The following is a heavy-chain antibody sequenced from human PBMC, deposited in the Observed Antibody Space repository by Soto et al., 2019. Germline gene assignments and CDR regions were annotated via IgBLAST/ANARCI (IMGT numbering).Heavy chain of an antibody. CDR3: AKVGYDFWSGYYLYYYYGMDV. CDR2: ISGSGGST. V-gene: IGHV3-23*01. J-gene: IGHJ6*02. Sequence: GFPRLSCAASGFTFSSYAMSWVRQAPGKGLEWVSAISGSGGSTYYADSVKGRFTISRDNSKNTLYLQMISLRAEDTAVYYCAKVGYDFWSGYYLYYYYGMDVWGQGTTVTVSS. D-gene: IGHD3-3*01. CDR1: GFTFSSYA.